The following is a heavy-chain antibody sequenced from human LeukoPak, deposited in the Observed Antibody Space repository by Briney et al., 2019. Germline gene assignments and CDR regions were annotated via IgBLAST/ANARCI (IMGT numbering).Heavy chain of an antibody. D-gene: IGHD6-13*01. CDR3: ARLVFSSSWYFDY. J-gene: IGHJ4*02. CDR2: IYTSGST. CDR1: GGSISSYY. V-gene: IGHV4-4*07. Sequence: SETLSLTCTVSGGSISSYYWSWIRQPAGKGLEWIGRIYTSGSTNYNPSLKSRVTISVDKSKNQFSPKLSSVTAADTAVYYCARLVFSSSWYFDYWGQGTLVTVSS.